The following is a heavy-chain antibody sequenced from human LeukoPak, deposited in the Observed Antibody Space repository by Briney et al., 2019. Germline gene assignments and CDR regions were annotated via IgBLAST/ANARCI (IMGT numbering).Heavy chain of an antibody. CDR2: IYYSGST. D-gene: IGHD2-2*01. J-gene: IGHJ6*03. CDR1: GGSISSGGYY. Sequence: NASETLSLTCTVSGGSISSGGYYWIWIRQHPGKGLEWIGYIYYSGSTYYNPSLKSRVTISVDTSKNQFSLKLSSVTAADTAVYYCARSYCSSTSCSPYYYYYMDVWGKGTTVTVSS. V-gene: IGHV4-31*03. CDR3: ARSYCSSTSCSPYYYYYMDV.